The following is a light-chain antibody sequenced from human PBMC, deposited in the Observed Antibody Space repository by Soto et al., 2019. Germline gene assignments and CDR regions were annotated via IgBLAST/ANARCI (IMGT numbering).Light chain of an antibody. CDR3: QQSSSTPYT. V-gene: IGKV1-39*01. CDR2: DVF. J-gene: IGKJ2*01. CDR1: QSISGY. Sequence: DIQMTQSPSSLSASVGDRVTLTCRASQSISGYLNWYQQKPGKPPNLLVYDVFNLQPGVPLRFSGSGSGTHFTLTISSVQPEDFATYYCQQSSSTPYTFGQGTKLEI.